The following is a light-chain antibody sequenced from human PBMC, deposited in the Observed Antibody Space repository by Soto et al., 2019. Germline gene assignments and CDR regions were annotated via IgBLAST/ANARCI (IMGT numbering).Light chain of an antibody. Sequence: DIVMTQSPATLSVSPGERATLSCRASQSVYSNLAWYQQKPGQAPRLLIYVASTRATGIPARFSGSGSGTEFTLTISSLQSEDVAVYYCQQYSAWPLTFGGGTKVEIK. V-gene: IGKV3-15*01. J-gene: IGKJ4*01. CDR3: QQYSAWPLT. CDR1: QSVYSN. CDR2: VAS.